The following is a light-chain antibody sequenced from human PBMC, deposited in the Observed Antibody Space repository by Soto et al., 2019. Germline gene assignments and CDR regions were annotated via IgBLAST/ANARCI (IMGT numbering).Light chain of an antibody. CDR3: CSDTGNYV. CDR2: DVS. CDR1: SSDVGAYNY. Sequence: QSALTQPRSVSGSPGQSVTISCTGTSSDVGAYNYVSWYQQHPGQAPKLLISDVSERPSGVPDRFSGSKSGNTASLTISGLQAEDEADYYCCSDTGNYVFGSGTKLTVL. V-gene: IGLV2-11*01. J-gene: IGLJ1*01.